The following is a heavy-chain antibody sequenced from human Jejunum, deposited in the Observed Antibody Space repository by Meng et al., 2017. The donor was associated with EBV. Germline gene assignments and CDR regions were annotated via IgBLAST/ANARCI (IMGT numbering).Heavy chain of an antibody. D-gene: IGHD1-14*01. CDR2: VSYGGSDK. J-gene: IGHJ4*02. CDR1: GFTFGDYA. CDR3: AKERRGFYTEH. V-gene: IGHV3-30*04. Sequence: QGQRVGVGGGVVQPGRSLGRSCAASGFTFGDYAMHWVRQAPGKGLEWVALVSYGGSDKLYADSVKGRFTIYRDNSDNTLFLQMNSLKPEDTAVYYCAKERRGFYTEHWGQGTLVTVSS.